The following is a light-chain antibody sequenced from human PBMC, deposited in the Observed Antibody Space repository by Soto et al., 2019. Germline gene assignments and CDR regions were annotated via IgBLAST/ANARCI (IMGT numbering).Light chain of an antibody. Sequence: EIVMTQSPATLSVSPGERATLSCRASQSVSSNLAWYQQKPGQAPRLLIYGASTRATGIPARFSGSGSGTEFTLTISSLQSEDFAVYYCQQYNNWPPMYTFGPGTKLEIK. CDR3: QQYNNWPPMYT. CDR2: GAS. J-gene: IGKJ2*01. V-gene: IGKV3-15*01. CDR1: QSVSSN.